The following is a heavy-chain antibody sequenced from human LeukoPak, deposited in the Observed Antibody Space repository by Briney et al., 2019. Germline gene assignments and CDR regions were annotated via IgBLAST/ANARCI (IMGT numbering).Heavy chain of an antibody. CDR2: IYYSGST. V-gene: IGHV4-59*01. D-gene: IGHD2-15*01. J-gene: IGHJ4*02. Sequence: PSETLSLTCTVSGGSISSYYWSRIRQPPGKGLEWIGYIYYSGSTNYDPSLKSRVTISVDTSKNQFSLKLSSVTAADTAVYYCARSTLGYCSGGSCYHFDYRGQGTLVTVSS. CDR1: GGSISSYY. CDR3: ARSTLGYCSGGSCYHFDY.